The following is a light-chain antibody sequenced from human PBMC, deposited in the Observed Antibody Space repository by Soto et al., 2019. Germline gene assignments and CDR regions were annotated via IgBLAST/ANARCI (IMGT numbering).Light chain of an antibody. CDR3: SSYTRSTILV. Sequence: QSVLTQPASVSGSPGQSITISCSGTSSDIGAYNYVSWYQQYPGKAPKLMLYEVTYRPSGVSHRFSGSKSGNTASLTISGLQAEDEADYYCSSYTRSTILVFVHGTKLTVL. V-gene: IGLV2-14*01. CDR1: SSDIGAYNY. J-gene: IGLJ1*01. CDR2: EVT.